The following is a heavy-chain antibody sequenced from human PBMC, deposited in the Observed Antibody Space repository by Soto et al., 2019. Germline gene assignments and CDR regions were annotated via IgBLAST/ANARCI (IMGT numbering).Heavy chain of an antibody. CDR1: GFTFSDYR. CDR2: IKQDGSEK. J-gene: IGHJ5*02. V-gene: IGHV3-7*01. D-gene: IGHD3-3*01. CDR3: ARAGGYDFWSSFDP. Sequence: EVQLEESGGGLVQPGGSLRLSCVASGFTFSDYRMSWVRQAPGKGPEWVANIKQDGSEKNYKDSVKGRFSISRDNTKNSLFLQMNSLRADDTAVYHCARAGGYDFWSSFDPWGQGTLVTVSS.